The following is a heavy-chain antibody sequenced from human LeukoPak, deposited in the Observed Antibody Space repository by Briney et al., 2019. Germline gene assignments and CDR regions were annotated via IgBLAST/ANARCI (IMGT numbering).Heavy chain of an antibody. Sequence: SETLSLTCAVSAYSISSGYYWGWIRQPPGKGLEWIGSIYHSGSTYYNPSLKSRVTISVDTSKNQFSLKLSSVTAADTAVYYCARQVVEMATISAYDICGQGTMVTVSS. J-gene: IGHJ3*02. CDR3: ARQVVEMATISAYDI. CDR2: IYHSGST. V-gene: IGHV4-38-2*01. D-gene: IGHD5-24*01. CDR1: AYSISSGYY.